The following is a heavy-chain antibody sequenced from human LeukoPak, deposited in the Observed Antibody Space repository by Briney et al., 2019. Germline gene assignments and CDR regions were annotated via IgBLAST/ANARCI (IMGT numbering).Heavy chain of an antibody. CDR2: GSDSGGT. CDR1: GGSLSGHY. V-gene: IGHV4-34*01. J-gene: IGHJ4*02. CDR3: ASGPYSSETFDY. Sequence: PSETLSLTCAVYGGSLSGHYWSLMRQPPGMGLEWIGEGSDSGGTKFNPSLKSRVTISVDTSKNQLSLRLSSMTAADTAVYYCASGPYSSETFDYWGQGNLVTVSS. D-gene: IGHD6-25*01.